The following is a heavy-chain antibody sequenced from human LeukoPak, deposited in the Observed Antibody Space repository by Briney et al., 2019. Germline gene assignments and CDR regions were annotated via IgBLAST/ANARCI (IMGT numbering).Heavy chain of an antibody. CDR1: GYTFTGYY. V-gene: IGHV1-2*02. Sequence: GASVKVSCKASGYTFTGYYMHWVRQAPGQGLEWMGWINPNSGGTNYAQKFQGRVTMTRDTSISTAYMELSRLRSDDTAVYYCARHYCSSTSCYYNYWGQGTRVTVSS. CDR3: ARHYCSSTSCYYNY. D-gene: IGHD2-2*01. J-gene: IGHJ4*02. CDR2: INPNSGGT.